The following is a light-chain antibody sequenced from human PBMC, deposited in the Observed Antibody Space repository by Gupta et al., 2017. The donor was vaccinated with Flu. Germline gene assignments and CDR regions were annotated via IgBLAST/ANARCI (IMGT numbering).Light chain of an antibody. CDR2: EVS. J-gene: IGLJ2*01. V-gene: IGLV2-23*02. Sequence: SITLSCTGTNSDVGKFNPVSWYQPHPRKAPKLIIYEVSKLPSNIPTRFSGSKSGIAASLTISGLQAEDESHYYCCSYSVDDTVVFGGGTSLTVL. CDR1: NSDVGKFNP. CDR3: CSYSVDDTVV.